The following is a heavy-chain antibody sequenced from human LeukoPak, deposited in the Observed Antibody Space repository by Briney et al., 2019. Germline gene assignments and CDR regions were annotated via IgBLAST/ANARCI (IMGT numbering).Heavy chain of an antibody. CDR1: GYTFTSYD. V-gene: IGHV1-8*01. D-gene: IGHD3-22*01. Sequence: VASVKVSCKASGYTFTSYDINWVRQATGQGLEWMGWMNPDNGDTAYAQKFQGRITMTRSTSISTAYLELSGLRSEDTAVYYCARGLGTYDSSELTWPMISFWGQGTLVTVSS. CDR2: MNPDNGDT. J-gene: IGHJ4*02. CDR3: ARGLGTYDSSELTWPMISF.